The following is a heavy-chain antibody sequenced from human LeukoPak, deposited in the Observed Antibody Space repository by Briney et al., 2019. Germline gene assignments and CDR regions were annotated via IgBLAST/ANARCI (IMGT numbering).Heavy chain of an antibody. J-gene: IGHJ4*02. CDR2: IYYSGST. D-gene: IGHD3-3*01. V-gene: IGHV4-59*01. CDR1: GGSISSYY. CDR3: ARAGVTIFGVVTEYFDY. Sequence: SETLSLTCTVSGGSISSYYWSWIRQPPGKGLEWIGYIYYSGSTNYNPSLKSRVTISVDTSKNQFSLKLSSVTAADTAVYYCARAGVTIFGVVTEYFDYWGQGTLVTVSS.